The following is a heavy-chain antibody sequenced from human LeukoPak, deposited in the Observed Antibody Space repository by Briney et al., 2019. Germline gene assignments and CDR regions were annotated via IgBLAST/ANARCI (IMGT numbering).Heavy chain of an antibody. Sequence: SETLSLTSAVYGGSFSGYYWSWIRQPPGKGLEWIGEINHSGSTNYNPSLKSRVTISVDTSKNQFSLKLSSVTAADTAVYYCARGRYLPALLWGAYYMDVWGKGTTVTVSS. CDR2: INHSGST. CDR3: ARGRYLPALLWGAYYMDV. D-gene: IGHD2-2*01. J-gene: IGHJ6*03. V-gene: IGHV4-34*01. CDR1: GGSFSGYY.